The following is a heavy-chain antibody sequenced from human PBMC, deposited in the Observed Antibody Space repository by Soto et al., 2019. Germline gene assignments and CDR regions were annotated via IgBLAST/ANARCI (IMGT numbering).Heavy chain of an antibody. V-gene: IGHV3-11*01. D-gene: IGHD3-3*01. CDR2: ISSSGSTI. CDR1: GFTFSDYY. J-gene: IGHJ6*02. CDR3: ARVVPDRITIFGPPWDV. Sequence: VGSLRLCCAASGFTFSDYYMSWIRQAPGKGLEWVSYISSSGSTIYYADPVKGRFTISRDNAKNSLYLQMNSLRAEDTAAYYCARVVPDRITIFGPPWDVWGQGTTVTVSS.